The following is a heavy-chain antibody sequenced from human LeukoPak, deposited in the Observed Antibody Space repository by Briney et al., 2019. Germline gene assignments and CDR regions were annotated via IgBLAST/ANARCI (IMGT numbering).Heavy chain of an antibody. CDR2: INWNGGST. J-gene: IGHJ4*02. V-gene: IGHV3-20*04. Sequence: GGSLRLSCAASGFTFDDYGMSWVRQAPGKGLEWVSGINWNGGSTGYADSVKGRFTISRDNAKNSLYLQMNSLRAEDTALYYCARVSGSYYDGYYFNYWAQGTLVTVSS. CDR1: GFTFDDYG. CDR3: ARVSGSYYDGYYFNY. D-gene: IGHD1-26*01.